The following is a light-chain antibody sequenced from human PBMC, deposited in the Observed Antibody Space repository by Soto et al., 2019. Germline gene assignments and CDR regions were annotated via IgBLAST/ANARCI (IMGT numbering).Light chain of an antibody. CDR1: QGISSY. Sequence: RMTQSPSSLSASTVYRATITCRASQGISSYLAWYQQKPGKAPKLLIYAASTLQSGVPSRFSGSGSGTDFTLTISCLQSEDFATYYCQHYNSYSEAFGQGNKVDIK. J-gene: IGKJ1*01. CDR3: QHYNSYSEA. CDR2: AAS. V-gene: IGKV1-8*01.